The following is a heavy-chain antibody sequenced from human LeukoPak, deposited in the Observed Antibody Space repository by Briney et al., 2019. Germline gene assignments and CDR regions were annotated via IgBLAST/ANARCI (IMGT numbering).Heavy chain of an antibody. CDR2: ISSSISAI. D-gene: IGHD3-16*01. J-gene: IGHJ4*02. V-gene: IGHV3-48*01. CDR1: GFTFSSYS. Sequence: GGSLRLSCAASGFTFSSYSVNWVRQAPGKGLEWVSFISSSISAIYYADSVKGRFTISRDNAKNSLYLQMNSLRAEDTAVYYCARAGGALDYWGQGTLVTVSS. CDR3: ARAGGALDY.